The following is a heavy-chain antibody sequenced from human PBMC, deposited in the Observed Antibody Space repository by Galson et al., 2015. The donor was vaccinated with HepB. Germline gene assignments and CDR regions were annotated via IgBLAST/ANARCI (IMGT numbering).Heavy chain of an antibody. CDR2: INPNSGGT. D-gene: IGHD5-18*01. V-gene: IGHV1-2*02. Sequence: SVKVSCKASGYTFTGYYMHWVRQAPGQGLEWMGWINPNSGGTKYAQKFQGRVTMTRDASISTAYMELSRLRSDDTAVYYCARDLDYEDIAMVPSGYWGQGTLVTVSS. CDR1: GYTFTGYY. J-gene: IGHJ4*02. CDR3: ARDLDYEDIAMVPSGY.